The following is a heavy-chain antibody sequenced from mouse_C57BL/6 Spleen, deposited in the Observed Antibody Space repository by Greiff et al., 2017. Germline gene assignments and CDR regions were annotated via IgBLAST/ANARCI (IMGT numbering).Heavy chain of an antibody. CDR3: TILLWYFDV. Sequence: EVNVVESGEGLVKPGGSLKLSCAASGFTFSSYAMSWVRQTPEKRLEWVAYISSGGDYIYYADTVKGRFTISRDNARNTLYLQMSSLKSEDTAMYYCTILLWYFDVWGTGTTVTVSS. CDR2: ISSGGDYI. V-gene: IGHV5-9-1*02. CDR1: GFTFSSYA. J-gene: IGHJ1*03.